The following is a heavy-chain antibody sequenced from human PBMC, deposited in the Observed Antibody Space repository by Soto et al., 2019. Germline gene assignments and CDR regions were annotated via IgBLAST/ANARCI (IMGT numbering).Heavy chain of an antibody. CDR3: TRDSLYRYQSIGSPLNFDS. V-gene: IGHV1-46*01. CDR2: INPRGGSS. CDR1: GYLFANYY. J-gene: IGHJ4*02. D-gene: IGHD3-22*01. Sequence: QVLLVQSGAEVRVPGASVKISCSTSGYLFANYYIHWVRQAPGDGLQWMGIINPRGGSSILSPMFQGRLTLTRDTSTSTVYMELRGLGSGDTAMYYCTRDSLYRYQSIGSPLNFDSWGQGTLVTVSA.